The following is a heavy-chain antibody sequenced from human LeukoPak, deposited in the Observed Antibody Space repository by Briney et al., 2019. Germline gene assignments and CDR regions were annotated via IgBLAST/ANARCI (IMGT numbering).Heavy chain of an antibody. CDR1: GFTFNGFTFNDYA. Sequence: PGGSLRLSCAASGFTFNGFTFNDYAMHWVRQAPGKGLEYVSGINGNGGRTYYANSVKGRFTISRDNSKNTLYLQMGSLRDEDMAVYYCARERYSANDFDALDIWGQGTMVTVSS. J-gene: IGHJ3*02. CDR3: ARERYSANDFDALDI. V-gene: IGHV3-64*01. CDR2: INGNGGRT. D-gene: IGHD5-12*01.